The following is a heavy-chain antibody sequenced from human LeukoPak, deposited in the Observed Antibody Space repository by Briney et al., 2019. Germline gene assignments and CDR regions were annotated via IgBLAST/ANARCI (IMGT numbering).Heavy chain of an antibody. D-gene: IGHD6-19*01. J-gene: IGHJ4*02. CDR3: AKVGTIAVAGTGAFDY. V-gene: IGHV3-9*01. CDR2: ISWNSGSI. Sequence: GRSLRLSCAASGFTFDDYAMHWVRQAPGKGLEWVSGISWNSGSIGYADSVKGRFTISRDNAKNSLYLQMNSLRAQDTALYYCAKVGTIAVAGTGAFDYWGQGTLVTVSS. CDR1: GFTFDDYA.